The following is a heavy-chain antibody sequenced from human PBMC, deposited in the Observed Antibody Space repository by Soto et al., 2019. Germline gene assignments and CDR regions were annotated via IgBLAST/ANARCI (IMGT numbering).Heavy chain of an antibody. V-gene: IGHV3-30-3*01. CDR1: GFTFSSYA. J-gene: IGHJ4*02. Sequence: GGSLRLSCAASGFTFSSYAMHWVRQAPGKGLEWVAVISYDGSNKYYADSVKGRFTISRDNSKNTLYLQMNSLRAEDTAVYYCARDAPYYYDSSGYGDYYFDYWGQGTLVTV. D-gene: IGHD3-22*01. CDR2: ISYDGSNK. CDR3: ARDAPYYYDSSGYGDYYFDY.